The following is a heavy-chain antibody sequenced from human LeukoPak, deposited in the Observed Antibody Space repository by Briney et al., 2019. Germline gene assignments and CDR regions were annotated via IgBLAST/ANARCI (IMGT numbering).Heavy chain of an antibody. Sequence: SETLSLTCAVYGGSFSGYYGSGVRQPPGKGGEWVGEMKHSGSTNSNPSLKSRVTISIDTSKNQFSLNLSSVTAADTAVYYCARGTHCSSTSCYWSRYYGMDVWGKGTTVTVSS. V-gene: IGHV4-34*01. D-gene: IGHD2-2*01. CDR2: MKHSGST. CDR3: ARGTHCSSTSCYWSRYYGMDV. CDR1: GGSFSGYY. J-gene: IGHJ6*04.